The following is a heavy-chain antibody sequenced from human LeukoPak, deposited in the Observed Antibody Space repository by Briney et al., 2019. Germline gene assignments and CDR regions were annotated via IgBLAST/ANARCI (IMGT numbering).Heavy chain of an antibody. CDR3: AKDRSSGAVGFDF. V-gene: IGHV3-30*18. D-gene: IGHD6-19*01. Sequence: GGSLRLSCAASGFTFSSYGMHWVRQAPGKGLEWMTFISYDGSNTYYADSVKGRFTISRDNSKNTLYLQMNSLRAVDTAVYYCAKDRSSGAVGFDFWGQGTLVTVSS. CDR1: GFTFSSYG. CDR2: ISYDGSNT. J-gene: IGHJ4*02.